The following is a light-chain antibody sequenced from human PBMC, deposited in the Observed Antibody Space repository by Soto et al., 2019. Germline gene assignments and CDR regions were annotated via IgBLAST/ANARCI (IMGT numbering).Light chain of an antibody. V-gene: IGKV3-20*01. CDR2: GTS. CDR3: QQYGTSPGYT. J-gene: IGKJ2*01. Sequence: EIVLTQSPGTLSLSPGERATLSCRASQSVSSNYLTWYQQKPGQAPRLLIHGTSNRATGIPDRFSGSGSGTDFTLTISRLELEDFAVYYCQQYGTSPGYTFGQGTELEIK. CDR1: QSVSSNY.